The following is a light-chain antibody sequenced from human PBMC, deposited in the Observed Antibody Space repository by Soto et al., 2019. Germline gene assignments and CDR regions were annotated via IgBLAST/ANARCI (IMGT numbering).Light chain of an antibody. V-gene: IGKV3-11*01. CDR2: YTS. J-gene: IGKJ1*01. Sequence: EIVLTQSPATLSLSPWETATLSCRASQYVGTRLAWYQHKPGQAPRLLIYYTSNRATGIPARFSGSGSGTDFTLTINSLAPEDFAIYYCHQRQSWPRTFGQGTKVDI. CDR3: HQRQSWPRT. CDR1: QYVGTR.